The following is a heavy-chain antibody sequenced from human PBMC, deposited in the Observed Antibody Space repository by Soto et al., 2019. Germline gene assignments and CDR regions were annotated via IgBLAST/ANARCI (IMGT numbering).Heavy chain of an antibody. V-gene: IGHV4-59*01. CDR1: GASISNYY. Sequence: SETLSLTCTVSGASISNYYLSWVRQPPGKGLEWIAYIHYNGNTNYNPSLTSRVTMSLDTSKNQFSLKLLSVTAADTAVYYCASLPCQRSSESCTSCCDFGQWGQGTLVTVSS. CDR2: IHYNGNT. D-gene: IGHD2-2*01. J-gene: IGHJ4*02. CDR3: ASLPCQRSSESCTSCCDFGQ.